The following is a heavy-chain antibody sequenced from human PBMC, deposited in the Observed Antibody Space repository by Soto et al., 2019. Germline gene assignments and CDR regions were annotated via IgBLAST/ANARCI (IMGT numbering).Heavy chain of an antibody. Sequence: GESLKISCKTSGYRFSSFWIGWVRQMPGEGLQWMGIIYPDDSDTTYSPSFQGQVTLSADRSNGTAYLQWSSLKASDTAMYYCVRHVQVGGMQVWYLDYWGQGTQVTVSS. CDR2: IYPDDSDT. J-gene: IGHJ4*02. V-gene: IGHV5-51*01. CDR3: VRHVQVGGMQVWYLDY. CDR1: GYRFSSFW. D-gene: IGHD2-15*01.